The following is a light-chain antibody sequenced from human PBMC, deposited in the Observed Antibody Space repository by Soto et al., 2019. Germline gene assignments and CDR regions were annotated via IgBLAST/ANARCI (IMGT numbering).Light chain of an antibody. CDR2: NVY. CDR1: SSDVGAYDY. CDR3: SSYTVSRTYV. Sequence: QSALTQPRSVSGSPGQSVTISCTGTSSDVGAYDYVSWHQQHPGKAPKLMIYNVYDRPSGISYRFSGSKSGNTASLTISGLQGEDEADYYCSSYTVSRTYVFGTGTTVTVL. J-gene: IGLJ1*01. V-gene: IGLV2-11*01.